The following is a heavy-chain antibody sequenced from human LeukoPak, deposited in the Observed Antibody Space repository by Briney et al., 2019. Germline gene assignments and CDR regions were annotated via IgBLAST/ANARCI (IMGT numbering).Heavy chain of an antibody. D-gene: IGHD5-18*01. J-gene: IGHJ3*02. Sequence: GGSMRLSCATSGFTFSNYGMSWVRQAPGKGLEWVSAISGSGGRTYYADSVKGRFITSRDNSKNTLYLQMNSLRAEDTAVYYCARDPYVDTAMFDAFDIWGQGTMVTVSS. CDR2: ISGSGGRT. CDR3: ARDPYVDTAMFDAFDI. V-gene: IGHV3-23*01. CDR1: GFTFSNYG.